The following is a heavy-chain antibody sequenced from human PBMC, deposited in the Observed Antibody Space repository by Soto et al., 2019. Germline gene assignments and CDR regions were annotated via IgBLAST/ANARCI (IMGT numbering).Heavy chain of an antibody. CDR3: ARPRGYSYGYHFDY. Sequence: GGSLRLSCAASGFTFSSYAMSWVRQAPGKGLEWVSAISGSGGSTYYADSVKGRFTISRDNSKNTLYLQMNSLRAEDTAVYYCARPRGYSYGYHFDYWGQGTLVTVSS. J-gene: IGHJ4*02. D-gene: IGHD5-18*01. CDR2: ISGSGGST. V-gene: IGHV3-23*01. CDR1: GFTFSSYA.